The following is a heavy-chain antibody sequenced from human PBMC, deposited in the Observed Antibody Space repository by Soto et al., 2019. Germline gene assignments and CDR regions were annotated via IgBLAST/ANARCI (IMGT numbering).Heavy chain of an antibody. J-gene: IGHJ4*02. V-gene: IGHV3-33*08. CDR3: ARDRRITGTPMFGY. CDR1: GFTFSSYG. Sequence: VQLLESGGGLVQPGGSLRLSCAASGFTFSSYGMHWVRQAPGKGLEWVAVIWYDGSNKYYADSVKGRFTISRDNSKNTLYLQMNSLRAEDTAVYYCARDRRITGTPMFGYWGQGTLVTVSS. CDR2: IWYDGSNK. D-gene: IGHD1-20*01.